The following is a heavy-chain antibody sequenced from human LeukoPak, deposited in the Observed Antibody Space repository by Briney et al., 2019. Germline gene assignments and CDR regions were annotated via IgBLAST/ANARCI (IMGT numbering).Heavy chain of an antibody. V-gene: IGHV4-31*03. Sequence: PSETLSLTCTVSGGSISSGGYYWSWSRQHPGKGLEWIGHFYYSASTYYNPSLKSRVTISVDTSKNHVYLKLSTVTAADTAVYYCARGVDKPGYNGYYYCSGAYGGFDYWGQGTLGTVSS. J-gene: IGHJ4*02. CDR3: ARGVDKPGYNGYYYCSGAYGGFDY. D-gene: IGHD3-10*01. CDR1: GGSISSGGYY. CDR2: FYYSAST.